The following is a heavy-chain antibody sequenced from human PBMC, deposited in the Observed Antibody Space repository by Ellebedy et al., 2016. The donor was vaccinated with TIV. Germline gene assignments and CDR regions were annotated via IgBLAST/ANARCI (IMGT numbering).Heavy chain of an antibody. J-gene: IGHJ3*01. V-gene: IGHV1-24*01. D-gene: IGHD3/OR15-3a*01. Sequence: AASVKVSCKVSGYTLTELSMHWLRQAPGKGLEWMGGFHPEDGKTIYPQKFQGRISMTKDTSTDTIYMELRSLRSADTALYYCASGAVTERPDFAFKMGGQGTMVTVSS. CDR1: GYTLTELS. CDR3: ASGAVTERPDFAFKM. CDR2: FHPEDGKT.